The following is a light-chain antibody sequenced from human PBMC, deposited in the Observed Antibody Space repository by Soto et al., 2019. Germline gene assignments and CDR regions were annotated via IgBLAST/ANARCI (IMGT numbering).Light chain of an antibody. CDR2: KAS. V-gene: IGKV1-5*03. Sequence: DIPMTQSPSTLSASVGDRVTISCRASQSISSWLACYQQKPGKAPKLLIYKASSLESGVPSRFSAGGSGSEFTLTISSLQTDDFATYYGQQYNSYWVTFGQGTKLDIK. J-gene: IGKJ2*01. CDR3: QQYNSYWVT. CDR1: QSISSW.